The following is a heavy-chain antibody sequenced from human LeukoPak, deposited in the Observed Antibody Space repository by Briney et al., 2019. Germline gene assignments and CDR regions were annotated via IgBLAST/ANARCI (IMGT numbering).Heavy chain of an antibody. CDR1: GFTFSSYA. Sequence: QSGGSLRLSCAASGFTFSSYAMHRVRQAPGKGLEWVAVISYDGSNKYYADSVKGRFTISRDNSKNTLYLQMNSLRAEDTAVYYCAGGFGESWGQGTLVTVSS. D-gene: IGHD3-10*01. V-gene: IGHV3-30-3*01. CDR3: AGGFGES. CDR2: ISYDGSNK. J-gene: IGHJ5*02.